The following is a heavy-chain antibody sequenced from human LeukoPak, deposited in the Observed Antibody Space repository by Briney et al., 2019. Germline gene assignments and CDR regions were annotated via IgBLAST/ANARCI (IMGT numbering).Heavy chain of an antibody. J-gene: IGHJ4*02. CDR2: IYHSGST. CDR1: TDSTNTYY. D-gene: IGHD1-26*01. V-gene: IGHV4-59*01. Sequence: SETLSLTCSVSTDSTNTYYWSWIRQSPGQGLEWIGHIYHSGSTDYNPSFKSRVTLSIDMSKRECSLNRTSVTVADTALYYCVRLRWELLAPYFAHWGEGAFVIVPS. CDR3: VRLRWELLAPYFAH.